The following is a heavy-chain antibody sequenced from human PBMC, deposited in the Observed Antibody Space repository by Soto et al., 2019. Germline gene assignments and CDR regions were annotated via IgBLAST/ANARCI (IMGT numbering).Heavy chain of an antibody. CDR3: TTENTGTRPTVALDF. CDR1: GYTFINYG. CDR2: ISTFNGNT. D-gene: IGHD6-19*01. J-gene: IGHJ4*02. Sequence: QVQLVQSGGEVKKPGASVKVSCKTSGYTFINYGITWVRQAPGQGLEWMGWISTFNGNTNYAQKFQGRVTMTRYTSTTTAYMELRTLRSDDTAMYYCTTENTGTRPTVALDFWGQGTLVTVSS. V-gene: IGHV1-18*04.